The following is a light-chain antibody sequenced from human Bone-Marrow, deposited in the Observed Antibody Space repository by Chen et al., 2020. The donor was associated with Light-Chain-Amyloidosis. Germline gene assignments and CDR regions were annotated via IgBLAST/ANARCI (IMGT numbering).Light chain of an antibody. CDR2: GSS. CDR1: QTISCNY. J-gene: IGKJ4*01. Sequence: TVLTQSPGTLSLSPGEGANLSCRASQTISCNYLTWYQQKFGQAPRLLNYGSSSRATGIPDRFTGSGSGTDFTLTINRLEPEDFAMYYCQQYGTSPLTFGGGTKVEIK. CDR3: QQYGTSPLT. V-gene: IGKV3-20*01.